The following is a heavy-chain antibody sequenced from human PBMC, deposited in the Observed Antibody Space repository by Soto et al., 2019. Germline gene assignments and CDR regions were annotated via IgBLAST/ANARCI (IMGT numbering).Heavy chain of an antibody. J-gene: IGHJ4*02. CDR1: GFTFGDYA. CDR2: IRSKSNGGTT. CDR3: AMDTSGYNYYFDH. D-gene: IGHD3-22*01. Sequence: EVQLVESGGGLLQPGRSLRLSCTTSGFTFGDYAMNWFRQAPGKGLELVGFIRSKSNGGTTEYAASVKGRFTISRDDSRSIAYLQMNSLKTEDTAVYYCAMDTSGYNYYFDHWGQGTQVIVSS. V-gene: IGHV3-49*03.